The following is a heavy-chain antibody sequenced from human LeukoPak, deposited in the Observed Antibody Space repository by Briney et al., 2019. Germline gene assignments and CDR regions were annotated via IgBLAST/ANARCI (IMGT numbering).Heavy chain of an antibody. CDR3: ARVGYSYLPDY. CDR2: ISSDESST. V-gene: IGHV3-74*01. CDR1: GFTFISYW. Sequence: GGSLRLSCAASGFTFISYWMHWVRQAPGKGLVWVSRISSDESSTNYADSVKGRFTISRDNAKNTLYLQMNSLRAEDTAVYYCARVGYSYLPDYWGQGSLVTVSS. J-gene: IGHJ4*02. D-gene: IGHD5-18*01.